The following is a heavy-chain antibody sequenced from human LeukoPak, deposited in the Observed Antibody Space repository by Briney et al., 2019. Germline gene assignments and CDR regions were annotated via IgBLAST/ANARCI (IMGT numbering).Heavy chain of an antibody. Sequence: PGGSLRLSCAASGFTFSSCVMNWVRQAPGKGLEWVSAIGGSGEATFYAGSGKGRFTISRDNSKNTLYLQMNSLRAEDTAVYYCAKDNGGDGWGELDYWGQGTLVTVSS. CDR2: IGGSGEAT. CDR1: GFTFSSCV. V-gene: IGHV3-23*01. D-gene: IGHD4-23*01. CDR3: AKDNGGDGWGELDY. J-gene: IGHJ4*02.